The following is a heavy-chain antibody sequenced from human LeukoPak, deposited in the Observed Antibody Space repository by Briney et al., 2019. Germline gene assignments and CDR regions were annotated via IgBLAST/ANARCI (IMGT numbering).Heavy chain of an antibody. V-gene: IGHV1-2*02. D-gene: IGHD6-6*01. CDR2: INPNSGGT. J-gene: IGHJ5*02. CDR3: AREPLALRSIAARPGYWFDP. Sequence: SVKVSCKASGYTFTGYYMYWVRQAPGQGLEWMGWINPNSGGTNYAQKFQGRVTMTRDTSISTAYMELSRLRSDDTAVYYCAREPLALRSIAARPGYWFDPWGQGTLVTVSS. CDR1: GYTFTGYY.